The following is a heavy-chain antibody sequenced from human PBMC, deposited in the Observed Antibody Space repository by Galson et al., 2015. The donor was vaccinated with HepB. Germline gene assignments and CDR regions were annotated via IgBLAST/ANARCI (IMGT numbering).Heavy chain of an antibody. J-gene: IGHJ2*01. Sequence: SETLSLTCTVSRGSISPYYWSWIRQPPGKGLEWIGYIYPNGNNNQNPSLKSRVTLSVDMSKSQFSLKLSSVTTADTAIYYCARLLSYYYDSSAYYQGGYFELGGRGALVTVSS. CDR2: IYPNGNN. D-gene: IGHD3-22*01. CDR1: RGSISPYY. CDR3: ARLLSYYYDSSAYYQGGYFEL. V-gene: IGHV4-59*08.